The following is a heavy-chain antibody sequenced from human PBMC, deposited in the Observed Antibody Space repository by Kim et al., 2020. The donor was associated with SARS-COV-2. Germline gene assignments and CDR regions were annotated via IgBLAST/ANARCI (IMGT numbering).Heavy chain of an antibody. V-gene: IGHV3-30-3*01. CDR1: GFTFSSYA. CDR2: ISYDGSNK. CDR3: ARDMGPYYYYYYMDV. Sequence: GGSLRLSCAASGFTFSSYAMHWVRQAPGKGLEWVAVISYDGSNKYYADSVKGRFTISRDNSKNTLYLQMNSLRAEDTAVYYCARDMGPYYYYYYMDVWGKGTTVTVSS. D-gene: IGHD3-16*01. J-gene: IGHJ6*03.